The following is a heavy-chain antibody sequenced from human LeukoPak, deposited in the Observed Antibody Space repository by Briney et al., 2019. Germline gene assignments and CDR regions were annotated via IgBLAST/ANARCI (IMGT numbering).Heavy chain of an antibody. CDR1: GFTFSSYD. CDR2: IGTAGDT. CDR3: ARSGRGIAAGPDC. D-gene: IGHD6-13*01. Sequence: PGGSLRLSCAASGFTFSSYDMHWVRQATGKGLEWVSAIGTAGDTYYPGSVKGRFTISRENAKNSLCLQMNSLRAGDTAVYYCARSGRGIAAGPDCWGQGTLVTVSS. J-gene: IGHJ4*02. V-gene: IGHV3-13*01.